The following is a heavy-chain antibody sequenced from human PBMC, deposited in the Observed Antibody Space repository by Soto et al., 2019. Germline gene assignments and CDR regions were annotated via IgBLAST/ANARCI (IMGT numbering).Heavy chain of an antibody. CDR3: AKGTSIAARYYYYYGMDV. Sequence: QVQLVESGGGVVQPGRSLRLSCAASGFTFSSYGMHWVRQPPGKGLGGVEVISYDGSNKYYADSVKGRFTISRDNSKNTLYLQMNSLRAEDTAVYYCAKGTSIAARYYYYYGMDVWGQGTTVTVSS. V-gene: IGHV3-30*18. CDR1: GFTFSSYG. J-gene: IGHJ6*02. CDR2: ISYDGSNK. D-gene: IGHD6-6*01.